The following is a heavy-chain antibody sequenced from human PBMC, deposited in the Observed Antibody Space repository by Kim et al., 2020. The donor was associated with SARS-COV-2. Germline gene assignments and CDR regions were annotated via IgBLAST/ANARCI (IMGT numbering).Heavy chain of an antibody. CDR3: ARDPEPAPATSGHFHV. J-gene: IGHJ3*01. D-gene: IGHD2-15*01. CDR2: IDPINADT. CDR1: GYSFSAYY. V-gene: IGHV1-2*06. Sequence: ASVKVSCKASGYSFSAYYIHWLRQAPGQGLEWMGRIDPINADTNSAPQFQGRVSMTGDTSISTAYLDLHRLTSDDTAPSFCARDPEPAPATSGHFHVWRQ.